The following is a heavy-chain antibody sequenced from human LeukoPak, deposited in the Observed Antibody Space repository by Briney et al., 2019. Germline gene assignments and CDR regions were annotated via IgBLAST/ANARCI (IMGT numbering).Heavy chain of an antibody. Sequence: EGSLRLSCAASGFTFSNYAMSWVRQAPGKGLEWVSAISGSGGSTYYADSVKGRFTISRDNSKNTLYVQMKSLRAEDTAVYYCAKLRSNYINYDAFDIWGQGTMVTVSS. V-gene: IGHV3-23*01. J-gene: IGHJ3*02. CDR3: AKLRSNYINYDAFDI. D-gene: IGHD4-11*01. CDR2: ISGSGGST. CDR1: GFTFSNYA.